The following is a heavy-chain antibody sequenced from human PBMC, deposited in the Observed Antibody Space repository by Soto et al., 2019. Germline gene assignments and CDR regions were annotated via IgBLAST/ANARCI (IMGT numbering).Heavy chain of an antibody. V-gene: IGHV3-23*01. CDR3: AKDYYDSSGYYYVCYYYYGMDV. J-gene: IGHJ6*02. CDR1: GFTFSSYA. CDR2: ISGSGGST. D-gene: IGHD3-22*01. Sequence: GGSLRLSCAASGFTFSSYAMSWVRQAPGKGLEWVSAISGSGGSTYYADSVKGRFTISRDNSKNTLYLQMNSLRAEDTAVYYCAKDYYDSSGYYYVCYYYYGMDVWGQGTTVTVS.